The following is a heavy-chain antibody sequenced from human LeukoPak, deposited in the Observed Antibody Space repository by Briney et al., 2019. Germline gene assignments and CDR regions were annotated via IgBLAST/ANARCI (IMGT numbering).Heavy chain of an antibody. CDR2: IQRTNDGGRT. D-gene: IGHD2-21*01. CDR1: GFTFSSYE. J-gene: IGHJ4*02. Sequence: GGSLRLSCAASGFTFSSYEMNWVRQAPGKGLEWVGRIQRTNDGGRTDYAAPVRGRFGISRDDSKTTLYLQMDSLQAEDTAVYYCATAVAANAIVSNYFDYWGQGTPVTVFS. V-gene: IGHV3-15*01. CDR3: ATAVAANAIVSNYFDY.